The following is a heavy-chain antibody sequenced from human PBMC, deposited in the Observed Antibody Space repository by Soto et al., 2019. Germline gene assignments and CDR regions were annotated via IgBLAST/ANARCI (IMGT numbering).Heavy chain of an antibody. Sequence: QVQLLESGGGLVEPGGSLRLSCAASGFTFSDYHMSWIRQAPGKGLEWISYISNRDNSIYYADSVKGRFTISRDVAKNSLYLQMNSLRAEDTAVYYCARARYIVVPFGRWGPGTLVTVSS. V-gene: IGHV3-11*01. CDR2: ISNRDNSI. CDR3: ARARYIVVPFGR. CDR1: GFTFSDYH. D-gene: IGHD2-15*01. J-gene: IGHJ4*02.